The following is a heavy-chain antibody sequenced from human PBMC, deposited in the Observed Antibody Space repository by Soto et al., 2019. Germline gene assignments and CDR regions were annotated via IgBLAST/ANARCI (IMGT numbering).Heavy chain of an antibody. CDR3: ATYCSSTSCYPYNWFDP. CDR2: INHSGST. D-gene: IGHD2-2*01. V-gene: IGHV4-34*01. J-gene: IGHJ5*02. CDR1: GGSFSGYY. Sequence: SETLSLTCAVYGGSFSGYYWNWISQPPGKGLEWIGEINHSGSTNYNPSLKSRVTISVDTSKNQFSLKLSSVTAADTAVYYCATYCSSTSCYPYNWFDPWGQGTPVTVSS.